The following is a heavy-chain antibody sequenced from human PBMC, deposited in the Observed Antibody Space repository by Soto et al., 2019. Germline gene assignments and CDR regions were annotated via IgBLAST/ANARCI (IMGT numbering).Heavy chain of an antibody. Sequence: ASVKVSCKVSGYTLTELSMHWVRQAPGKGLEWMGGFDPEDGETIYAQKFQGRVTMTEDTSTDTAYMELSSLRSEDTAVYYCATADHSSPSWFSWYYGMDVWGQGTTVTVSS. V-gene: IGHV1-24*01. CDR1: GYTLTELS. CDR3: ATADHSSPSWFSWYYGMDV. CDR2: FDPEDGET. J-gene: IGHJ6*02. D-gene: IGHD6-6*01.